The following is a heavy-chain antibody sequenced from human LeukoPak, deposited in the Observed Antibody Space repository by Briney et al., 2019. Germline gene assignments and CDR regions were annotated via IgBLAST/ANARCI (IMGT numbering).Heavy chain of an antibody. Sequence: GGSLRLSCAASGFTFSSYAMNWVRQAPGKGLEWVSAISGSGGSTYYADSVKGRFTISRDNSKNTLYLQMNSLRAEDTAVYYCAKRNGQQWLVPYYFDYWGQGILVTVSS. J-gene: IGHJ4*02. CDR3: AKRNGQQWLVPYYFDY. CDR2: ISGSGGST. D-gene: IGHD6-19*01. CDR1: GFTFSSYA. V-gene: IGHV3-23*01.